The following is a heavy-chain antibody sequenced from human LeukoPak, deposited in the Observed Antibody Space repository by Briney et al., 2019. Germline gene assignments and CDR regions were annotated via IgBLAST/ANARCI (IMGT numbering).Heavy chain of an antibody. CDR3: ARDSSSWPPVNLFSDY. Sequence: GGSLRLSCAASGFTFSSYWVSWVRQAPGKGLEWVANIKQDGSEKYYVDSVKGRFTISRDNAKNSLYLQMNSLRAEDTAVYYCARDSSSWPPVNLFSDYWGQGTLVTVSS. CDR2: IKQDGSEK. CDR1: GFTFSSYW. J-gene: IGHJ4*02. V-gene: IGHV3-7*01. D-gene: IGHD6-13*01.